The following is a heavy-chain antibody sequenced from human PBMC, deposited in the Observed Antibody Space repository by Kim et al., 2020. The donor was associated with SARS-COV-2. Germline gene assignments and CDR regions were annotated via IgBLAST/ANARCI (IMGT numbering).Heavy chain of an antibody. CDR2: ISYDGSNK. V-gene: IGHV3-30*04. CDR3: ARDVGYYGSDPSYYYYGMDV. J-gene: IGHJ6*02. Sequence: GGSLRLSCAASGFTFSSYAMHWVRQAPGKGLEWVAVISYDGSNKYYADSVKGRFTISRDNSKNTLYLQMNSLRAEDTAVYYCARDVGYYGSDPSYYYYGMDVWGQGTTVTVSS. D-gene: IGHD3-10*01. CDR1: GFTFSSYA.